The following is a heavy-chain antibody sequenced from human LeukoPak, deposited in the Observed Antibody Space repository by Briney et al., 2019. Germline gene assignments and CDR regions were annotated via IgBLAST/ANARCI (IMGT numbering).Heavy chain of an antibody. J-gene: IGHJ4*02. CDR3: ATAGAGAVALDY. CDR1: GYTLTELS. D-gene: IGHD6-19*01. CDR2: FDPEDGET. Sequence: ASVKVSCKVSGYTLTELSMRWVRQAPGKGLEWMGGFDPEDGETINAQKFQGRVTMTEDTSTDTAYMELSSLRSEDTAVYYCATAGAGAVALDYWGQGTLVTVSS. V-gene: IGHV1-24*01.